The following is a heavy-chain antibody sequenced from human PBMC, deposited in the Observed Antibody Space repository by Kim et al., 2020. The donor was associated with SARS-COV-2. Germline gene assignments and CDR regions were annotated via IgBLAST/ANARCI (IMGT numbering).Heavy chain of an antibody. V-gene: IGHV4-39*01. D-gene: IGHD6-19*01. Sequence: YNPSHKSRVTISVDTSKNQFSLKLSSVTAADTAVYYCARHGSGWPTAVYYWGQGTLVTVSS. J-gene: IGHJ4*02. CDR3: ARHGSGWPTAVYY.